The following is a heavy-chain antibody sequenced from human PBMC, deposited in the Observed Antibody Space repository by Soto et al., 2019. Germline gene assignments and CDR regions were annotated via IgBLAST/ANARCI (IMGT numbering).Heavy chain of an antibody. Sequence: EVQLLESGGGLVQPGGSLRLSCAASGFTFSSYAMSWVRQAPGKGLEWVSAISGSGGSTYYADSVKGRFTISRDNSKNTLYMQMNSLRAEDTAVYYCANLYYDSSGYPSTYYDGMDVWGQGTTVTVSS. CDR3: ANLYYDSSGYPSTYYDGMDV. CDR2: ISGSGGST. D-gene: IGHD3-22*01. V-gene: IGHV3-23*01. CDR1: GFTFSSYA. J-gene: IGHJ6*02.